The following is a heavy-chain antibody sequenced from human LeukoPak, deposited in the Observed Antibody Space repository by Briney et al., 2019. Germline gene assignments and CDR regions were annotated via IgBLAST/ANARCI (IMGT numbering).Heavy chain of an antibody. Sequence: PGGSLRLSCAASGFTFSSYSMNWVRQAPGKGLVWVSRINIDGSSTTYADSVKGRFTISRDNAKNTLYLQMNSLRAEDTAVYYCAREGDDTSGYYQDYWSQGTLVTVSS. CDR3: AREGDDTSGYYQDY. D-gene: IGHD3-22*01. CDR2: INIDGSST. J-gene: IGHJ4*02. CDR1: GFTFSSYS. V-gene: IGHV3-74*01.